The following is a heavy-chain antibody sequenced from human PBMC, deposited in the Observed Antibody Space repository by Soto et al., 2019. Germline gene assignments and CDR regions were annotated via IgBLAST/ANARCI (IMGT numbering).Heavy chain of an antibody. V-gene: IGHV3-49*03. CDR1: GFTFGDYA. Sequence: GSLRLSCTASGFTFGDYAMSWFRQAPGKGLEWVGFIRSKGYGGTTDYAASVKGRFTISRDDSKSIAYLQMDSLKTEDTAVYYCTRRGTIAAVDYWGQGSLVTVSS. J-gene: IGHJ4*02. CDR3: TRRGTIAAVDY. D-gene: IGHD6-13*01. CDR2: IRSKGYGGTT.